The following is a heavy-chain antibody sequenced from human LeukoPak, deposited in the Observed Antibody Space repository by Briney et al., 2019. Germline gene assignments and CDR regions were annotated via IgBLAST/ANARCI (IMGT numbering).Heavy chain of an antibody. CDR1: GFTFSSYA. J-gene: IGHJ4*02. CDR2: ISYDGSNK. Sequence: QSGGSLRLSCAASGFTFSSYAMHWVRQAPGKGLEWVAVISYDGSNKYYADSVEGRFTISRDNSKNTLYLQMNSLRAEDTAAYYCARDSGGYGEYWGQGTLVTVSS. CDR3: ARDSGGYGEY. D-gene: IGHD1-26*01. V-gene: IGHV3-30*04.